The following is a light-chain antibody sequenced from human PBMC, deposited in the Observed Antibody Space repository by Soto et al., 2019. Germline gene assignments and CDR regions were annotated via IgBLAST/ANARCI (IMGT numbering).Light chain of an antibody. J-gene: IGKJ2*01. CDR2: GAS. CDR3: QQHNYWPHT. CDR1: QGVTTN. Sequence: IVMTQSPASLSVSPGARVTLSCRAGQGVTTNFAWYQQKSGQSPRLLIYGASSRATGIPDRFSGSGSGTDLTLTISRLEPEDVEVYDCQQHNYWPHTFGQGTKV. V-gene: IGKV3D-15*01.